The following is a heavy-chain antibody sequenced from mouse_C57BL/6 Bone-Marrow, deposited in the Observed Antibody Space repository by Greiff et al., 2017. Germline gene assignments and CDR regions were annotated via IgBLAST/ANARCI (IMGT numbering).Heavy chain of an antibody. V-gene: IGHV1-80*01. CDR2: IYPGDGDT. D-gene: IGHD1-1*02. CDR3: ARRWSNWDY. J-gene: IGHJ2*01. Sequence: VQLQQSGAELVKPGASVKISCKASGYAFSSYWRNWVKQRPGKGLEWIGQIYPGDGDTNYNGKFKGKATRTADKSSSTAYMQLSSLTSEDSAVYFCARRWSNWDYWGQGTTLTVSS. CDR1: GYAFSSYW.